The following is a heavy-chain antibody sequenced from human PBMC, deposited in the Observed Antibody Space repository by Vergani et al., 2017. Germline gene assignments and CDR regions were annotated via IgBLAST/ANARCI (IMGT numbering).Heavy chain of an antibody. Sequence: QVQLQQWGAGLLKPSETLSLTCAVHGGSFSGYYWSWIRQPPGKGLEWIGEINHSGSTNYNPSLKSRVTISVDTSKNQFSLKLSSVTAADTAVYYCARRERGMVYARPGYFQHWSQGSLVTVSS. CDR2: INHSGST. CDR1: GGSFSGYY. D-gene: IGHD2-8*01. J-gene: IGHJ1*01. CDR3: ARRERGMVYARPGYFQH. V-gene: IGHV4-34*01.